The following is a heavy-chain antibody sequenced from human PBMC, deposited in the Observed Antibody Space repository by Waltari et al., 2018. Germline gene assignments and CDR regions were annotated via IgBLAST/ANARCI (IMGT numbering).Heavy chain of an antibody. Sequence: QVQLVQSGAEVKKPGASLKVSCKASGCIFPNYGISWVRQAPGQGLGWMGWFSVNNGPTNFAKEFRGSLTMAKDTSTNTVDMELSRLTSDDTAVYYCAKDRHQLIEEGFLLALDPWGQGTLVTVSS. J-gene: IGHJ5*02. CDR2: FSVNNGPT. V-gene: IGHV1-18*04. CDR3: AKDRHQLIEEGFLLALDP. D-gene: IGHD2-2*01. CDR1: GCIFPNYG.